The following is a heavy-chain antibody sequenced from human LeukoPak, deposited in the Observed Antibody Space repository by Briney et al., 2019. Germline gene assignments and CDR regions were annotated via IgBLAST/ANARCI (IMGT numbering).Heavy chain of an antibody. CDR2: IYYSGST. Sequence: PSETLSLTCTVSGGSISSGGYYWSWIRQHPGKGLEWIGYIYYSGSTYYNPSLKSRVTISVDTSKNQFSLKLSSVTAADTAVYYCARGPPGSGSYPYWGQGTLVTVSS. D-gene: IGHD3-10*01. V-gene: IGHV4-31*03. CDR3: ARGPPGSGSYPY. J-gene: IGHJ4*02. CDR1: GGSISSGGYY.